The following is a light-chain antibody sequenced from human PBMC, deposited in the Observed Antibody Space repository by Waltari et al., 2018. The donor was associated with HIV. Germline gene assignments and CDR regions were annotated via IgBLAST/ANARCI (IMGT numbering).Light chain of an antibody. Sequence: QSALTQPPSVSGSPGQSVSISCSGTTSDVGFYDYVSWYQQYPGQAPKRIIFDVNQRPAGVPERFSGSKSGNTASLTISGLQTEDEADYFCCAYAAGHVSYVFGNGTAVAVL. CDR2: DVN. J-gene: IGLJ1*01. CDR3: CAYAAGHVSYV. CDR1: TSDVGFYDY. V-gene: IGLV2-11*01.